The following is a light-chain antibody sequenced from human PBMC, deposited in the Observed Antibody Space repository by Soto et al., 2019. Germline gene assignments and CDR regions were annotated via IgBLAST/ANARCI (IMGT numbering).Light chain of an antibody. Sequence: QSVLTQPPSVSGAPGQRVTISCTGSSSNIGAGYDVHWYHQLPGTAPKLLIYGNNNRPSGVPDRFSGSRSGTSASLAITGLQAEDEADYYCQSYDSSLSVWVFGGGTMVTVL. V-gene: IGLV1-40*01. CDR1: SSNIGAGYD. J-gene: IGLJ3*02. CDR2: GNN. CDR3: QSYDSSLSVWV.